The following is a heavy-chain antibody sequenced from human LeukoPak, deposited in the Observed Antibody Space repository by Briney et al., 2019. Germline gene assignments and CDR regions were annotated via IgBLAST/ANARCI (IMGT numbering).Heavy chain of an antibody. J-gene: IGHJ4*02. D-gene: IGHD2-2*01. V-gene: IGHV3-48*01. CDR2: ISSSSSTI. Sequence: GGSLRHSCAASGFTFSSYSMNWVRQAPGKGLEWVSYISSSSSTIYYADSVKGRFTISRDKAKNSLYLQMNSLRAEDTAVYYCAREYCSSTSCLYDYWGQGTLVTVSS. CDR3: AREYCSSTSCLYDY. CDR1: GFTFSSYS.